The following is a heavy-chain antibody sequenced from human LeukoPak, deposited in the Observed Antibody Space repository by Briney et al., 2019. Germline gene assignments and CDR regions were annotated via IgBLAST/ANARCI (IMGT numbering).Heavy chain of an antibody. Sequence: GGSLRLSCAASGFTVSSNYMSWVRQAPGKGLEWVSVIYSGGSTYYADSVKGRFTISRDNSKNTLYIQMNSLRAEDTAVYYCAREDSGSYGHYYYMDVWAKGPRSPSP. CDR1: GFTVSSNY. CDR2: IYSGGST. D-gene: IGHD1-26*01. V-gene: IGHV3-66*02. CDR3: AREDSGSYGHYYYMDV. J-gene: IGHJ6*03.